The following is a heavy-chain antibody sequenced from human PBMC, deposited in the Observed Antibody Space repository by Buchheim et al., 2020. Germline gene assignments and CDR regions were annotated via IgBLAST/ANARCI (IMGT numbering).Heavy chain of an antibody. D-gene: IGHD3-22*01. J-gene: IGHJ1*01. Sequence: QLQLQESGPGLVKPSETLSLTCTVSGGSISSSSYYWGWIRQPPGKGLEWIGSIYYSGSTYYNPSLKSRVTISVDTFKNQFPLKLSSVTAADTAVYYCARSSLASGYYLGYFQHWGQGTL. CDR3: ARSSLASGYYLGYFQH. V-gene: IGHV4-39*01. CDR2: IYYSGST. CDR1: GGSISSSSYY.